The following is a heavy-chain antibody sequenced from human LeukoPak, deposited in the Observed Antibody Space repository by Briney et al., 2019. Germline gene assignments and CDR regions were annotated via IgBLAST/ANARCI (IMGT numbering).Heavy chain of an antibody. CDR1: GYTFTSYD. J-gene: IGHJ3*02. V-gene: IGHV1-8*01. CDR3: ATTRMDTGAFDI. D-gene: IGHD5-18*01. Sequence: ASVKVSCKASGYTFTSYDINWVRQATGQGLEWMGWMNPNSGNTGYAQKFQGRVTMTRNTSISTAYMELSSLRSEDTAVYYCATTRMDTGAFDIWGQGTMVTVSS. CDR2: MNPNSGNT.